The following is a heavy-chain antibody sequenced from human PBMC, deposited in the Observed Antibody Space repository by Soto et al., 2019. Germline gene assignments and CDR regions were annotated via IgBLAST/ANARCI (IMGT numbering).Heavy chain of an antibody. Sequence: PGESLKIFWKGSGYSITSYWNGWVRQRPGKGLEWMGIIYPGDSDTRHSPSFQGQVTISADKSISTAYLQWSSLKASDTAMYYCARLGGSGSYYNSPYYYYYGMDVWGQGTTVTVSS. J-gene: IGHJ6*02. V-gene: IGHV5-51*01. CDR3: ARLGGSGSYYNSPYYYYYGMDV. D-gene: IGHD3-10*01. CDR1: GYSITSYW. CDR2: IYPGDSDT.